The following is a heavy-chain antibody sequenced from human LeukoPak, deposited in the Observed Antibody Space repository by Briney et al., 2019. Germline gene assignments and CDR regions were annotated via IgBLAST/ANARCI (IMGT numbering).Heavy chain of an antibody. CDR2: INPNSGGT. J-gene: IGHJ4*02. CDR1: GYTFTGYY. D-gene: IGHD3-22*01. CDR3: ARAGVVVIFGDY. V-gene: IGHV1-2*02. Sequence: ASVKVSCKASGYTFTGYYMHWVRQAPGQGLEWMGWINPNSGGTNYAQKFQGRVTMTRDTSISTAYMELSRLRSDDTAVYCCARAGVVVIFGDYWGQGTLVTVSS.